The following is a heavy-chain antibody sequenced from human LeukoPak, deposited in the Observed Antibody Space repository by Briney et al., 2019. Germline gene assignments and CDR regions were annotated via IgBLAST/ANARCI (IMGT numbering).Heavy chain of an antibody. CDR2: ISYDGSNK. J-gene: IGHJ4*02. V-gene: IGHV3-30*04. Sequence: PGRSLRLSCAASGFTFSSYAMHWVRQAPGKGLEWVAVISYDGSNKYYADSVKGRFTISRDNSKNTLYLQMNSLRAEDTAVYYCARDPSSGGYSVVDYWGQGTLVTVSS. D-gene: IGHD1-26*01. CDR1: GFTFSSYA. CDR3: ARDPSSGGYSVVDY.